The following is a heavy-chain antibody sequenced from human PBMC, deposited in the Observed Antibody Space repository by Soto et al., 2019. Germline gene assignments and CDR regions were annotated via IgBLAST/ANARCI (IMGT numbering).Heavy chain of an antibody. V-gene: IGHV1-2*02. Sequence: ASVKVSCKASGYTFTGYYMHWVRQAPGQGLEWMGWINPNSGGTNYAQKFQGRVTMTRDTSISTAYMELSRLRSDDTAVYYCASEGLGENYYYGMDVWGQGTTVTVSS. CDR1: GYTFTGYY. CDR3: ASEGLGENYYYGMDV. J-gene: IGHJ6*02. D-gene: IGHD2-21*01. CDR2: INPNSGGT.